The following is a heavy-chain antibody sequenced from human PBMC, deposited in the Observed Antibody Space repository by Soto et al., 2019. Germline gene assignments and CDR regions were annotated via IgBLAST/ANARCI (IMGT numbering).Heavy chain of an antibody. CDR3: ARVARGSYPDS. J-gene: IGHJ4*02. CDR2: ISNSGGFT. V-gene: IGHV3-11*05. Sequence: QVQVVESGGGLVKPGGSLRLSCAASGFTFSDFYMTWIRQAPGKGLEWVSYISNSGGFTNYADSVKGRFTISRDNAKNSLYLQMNSLRADDTAVYYCARVARGSYPDSWGLGTLVTVSS. D-gene: IGHD1-26*01. CDR1: GFTFSDFY.